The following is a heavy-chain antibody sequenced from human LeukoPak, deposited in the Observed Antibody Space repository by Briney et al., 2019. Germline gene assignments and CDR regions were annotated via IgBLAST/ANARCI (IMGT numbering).Heavy chain of an antibody. CDR1: GGSISSSSYY. CDR3: ATLTFGGVIAPLDY. CDR2: IYYSGST. D-gene: IGHD3-16*02. V-gene: IGHV4-39*01. J-gene: IGHJ4*02. Sequence: SETLSLTCTVSGGSISSSSYYWGWIRQPPGKGLEWIGSIYYSGSTYYNPSLKSRVTISVDTSKNQFSLKLSSVTAADTAVYYCATLTFGGVIAPLDYWGQGTPVTVSS.